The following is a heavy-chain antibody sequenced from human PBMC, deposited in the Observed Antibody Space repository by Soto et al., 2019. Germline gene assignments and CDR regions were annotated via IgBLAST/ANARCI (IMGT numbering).Heavy chain of an antibody. Sequence: TLSLTCTVSGGSISSGGYYWSWIRQHPGKGLEWIGYIHYSGSTYYNPSLKSRLTISVDTSKNQFSLKLSSVTAADTAVYYCARDLTAGTGYSSSWGQGTLVTVSS. CDR1: GGSISSGGYY. J-gene: IGHJ4*02. V-gene: IGHV4-31*03. D-gene: IGHD6-19*01. CDR3: ARDLTAGTGYSSS. CDR2: IHYSGST.